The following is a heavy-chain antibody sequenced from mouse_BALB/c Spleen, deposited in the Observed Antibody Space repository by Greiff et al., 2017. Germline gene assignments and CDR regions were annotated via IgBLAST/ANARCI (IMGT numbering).Heavy chain of an antibody. Sequence: EVKLVESGPGLVKPSQSLSLTCTVTGYSITSDYAWNWIRQFPGNKLEWMGYISYSGSTSYNPSLKSRISITRDTSKNQFFLQLNSVTTEDTATYYCARYYYYGSSYWYFDVWGAGTTVTVSS. V-gene: IGHV3-2*02. CDR1: GYSITSDYA. CDR2: ISYSGST. D-gene: IGHD1-1*01. CDR3: ARYYYYGSSYWYFDV. J-gene: IGHJ1*01.